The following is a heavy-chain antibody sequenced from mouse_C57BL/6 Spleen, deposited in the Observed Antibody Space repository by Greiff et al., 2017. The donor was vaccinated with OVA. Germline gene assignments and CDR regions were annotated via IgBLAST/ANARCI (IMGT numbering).Heavy chain of an antibody. CDR3: ARGGGNWDY. D-gene: IGHD2-1*01. CDR1: GYTFTSYW. J-gene: IGHJ2*01. CDR2: IDPSDSYT. Sequence: QVQLQQPGAELVMPGASVKLSCKASGYTFTSYWMHWVKQRPGQGLEWIGEIDPSDSYTNYNQKFKGKSTLTVDKSSSTAYMQLSSLTSEDSAVYYCARGGGNWDYWGQGPTLTVSS. V-gene: IGHV1-69*01.